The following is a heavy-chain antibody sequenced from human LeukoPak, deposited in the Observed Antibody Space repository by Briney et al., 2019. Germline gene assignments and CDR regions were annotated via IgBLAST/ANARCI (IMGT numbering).Heavy chain of an antibody. CDR1: GGSISSGGYS. CDR3: ARRPRDGYNRGYFDY. V-gene: IGHV4-30-2*01. Sequence: SQNLSLTCAVSGGSISSGGYSWSWIRQPPGKGLEWIGYIYHSGSTNYNPSLKSRVTISVDTSKNQFSLKLNSVTAADTAIYYCARRPRDGYNRGYFDYWGQGTLVTVSS. CDR2: IYHSGST. J-gene: IGHJ4*02. D-gene: IGHD5-24*01.